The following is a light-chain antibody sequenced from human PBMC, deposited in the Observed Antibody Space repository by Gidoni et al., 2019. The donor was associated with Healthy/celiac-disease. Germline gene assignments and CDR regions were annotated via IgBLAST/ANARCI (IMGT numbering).Light chain of an antibody. CDR1: SSDVGTYNR. CDR2: DVS. CDR3: CSSAGSSSYV. Sequence: QSALTQPASVSGSPGQSVTISCTGTSSDVGTYNRVSWYQQHPGKAPKLMFFDVSTRPSGVSIRFSGSKSGNTASLTISGPQAEDDADYYSCSSAGSSSYVFGTGTKLTVL. V-gene: IGLV2-23*02. J-gene: IGLJ1*01.